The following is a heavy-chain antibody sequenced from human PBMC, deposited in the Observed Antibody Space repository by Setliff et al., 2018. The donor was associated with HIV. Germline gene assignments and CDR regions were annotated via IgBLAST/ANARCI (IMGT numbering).Heavy chain of an antibody. V-gene: IGHV1-69*13. J-gene: IGHJ6*02. CDR2: LISMFKIP. CDR1: GGTFRSQA. CDR3: ARGGWSGGGPLHYSYYYLDV. D-gene: IGHD2-15*01. Sequence: SVKVSCKASGGTFRSQAISWVRQAPGQGLEWMGGLISMFKIPQIAQKFQGRVTITADESTSTAYMGLSSLTSEDTAVYYCARGGWSGGGPLHYSYYYLDVWGQGTAVTVSS.